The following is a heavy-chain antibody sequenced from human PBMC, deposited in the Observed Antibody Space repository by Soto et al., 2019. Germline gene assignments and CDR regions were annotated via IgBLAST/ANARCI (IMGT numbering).Heavy chain of an antibody. CDR1: GFTFSSHD. D-gene: IGHD6-13*01. Sequence: QVQLVESGGGVVQPGRSLRLSCAASGFTFSSHDMHWVRQAPGKGLEWLAIIWSDGDTKFYADSVKGRLTISRDNSETMLYLQMNSLRAEDTAVYYCARDIRKQPDYWGQGTLVTVSS. J-gene: IGHJ4*02. CDR3: ARDIRKQPDY. V-gene: IGHV3-33*01. CDR2: IWSDGDTK.